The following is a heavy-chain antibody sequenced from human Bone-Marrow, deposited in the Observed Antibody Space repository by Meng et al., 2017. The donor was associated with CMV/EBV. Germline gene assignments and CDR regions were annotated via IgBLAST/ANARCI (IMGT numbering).Heavy chain of an antibody. J-gene: IGHJ6*02. V-gene: IGHV4-4*02. CDR3: ARGRNRYCSSTSCLRGMDV. Sequence: SETLSLTCAVSGGSISSSNWWSWVRQPPGKGLEWIGEINHSGSTNYNPSLKSRVTISVDTSKNQFSLKLSSVTAADTAVYYCARGRNRYCSSTSCLRGMDVWGQGTTVTVSS. D-gene: IGHD2-2*01. CDR2: INHSGST. CDR1: GGSISSSNW.